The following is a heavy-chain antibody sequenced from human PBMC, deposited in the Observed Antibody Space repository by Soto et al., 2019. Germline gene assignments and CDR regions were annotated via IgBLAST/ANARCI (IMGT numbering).Heavy chain of an antibody. CDR3: ARVFGDDFWSGYPTYYFDY. D-gene: IGHD3-3*01. V-gene: IGHV4-31*03. CDR1: GVYISSGGYY. J-gene: IGHJ4*02. CDR2: IYYSGST. Sequence: TLSLTYTVSGVYISSGGYYWSWIRQHPGKGLEWIGYIYYSGSTYYNPSLKSRVTISVDTSKNQFSLKLSSVTAADTAVYYCARVFGDDFWSGYPTYYFDYWGQGTLVTVSS.